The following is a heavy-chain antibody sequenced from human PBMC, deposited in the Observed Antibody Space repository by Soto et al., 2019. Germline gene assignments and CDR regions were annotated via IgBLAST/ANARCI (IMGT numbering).Heavy chain of an antibody. CDR2: INPILSMS. CDR1: GDTFAFHS. V-gene: IGHV1-69*02. J-gene: IGHJ4*02. CDR3: ATSYGSGYRAFDY. D-gene: IGHD3-10*01. Sequence: QVQLVQSGAEVKRPGSSVKVSCKASGDTFAFHSINWVRQAPGLGLEWMGRINPILSMSNYAQRFQGRVTLTPDKXTSTAYMVLSSLRSEDTAIYYCATSYGSGYRAFDYWGQGALVTVSS.